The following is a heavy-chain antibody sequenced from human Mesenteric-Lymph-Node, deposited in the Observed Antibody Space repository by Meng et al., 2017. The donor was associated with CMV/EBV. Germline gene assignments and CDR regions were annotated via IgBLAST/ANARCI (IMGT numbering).Heavy chain of an antibody. Sequence: GGSLRLSCAASGFTFSSYWMHWVRQAPGKGLVWVSRINSDGSSTSYADSVKGRFTISRDNAKNTLYLQMNSLRAEDTAVYYCARGGYITIFAVVNLKGGMDVWGQGTTVTVSS. D-gene: IGHD3-3*01. CDR3: ARGGYITIFAVVNLKGGMDV. J-gene: IGHJ6*02. V-gene: IGHV3-74*01. CDR1: GFTFSSYW. CDR2: INSDGSST.